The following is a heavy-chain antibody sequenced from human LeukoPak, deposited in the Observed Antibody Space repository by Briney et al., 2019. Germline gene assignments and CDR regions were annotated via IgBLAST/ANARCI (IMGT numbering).Heavy chain of an antibody. CDR3: AKDLYSSSWYGGYY. Sequence: ETLSLTCAVYGGSFSGYYWSWVRQAPGKGLEWVSAISGSGGSTYYADSVKGRFTISRDNSKNTLYLQMNSLRAEDTAVYYCAKDLYSSSWYGGYYWGQGTLVTVSS. V-gene: IGHV3-23*01. CDR1: GGSFSGYY. J-gene: IGHJ4*02. CDR2: ISGSGGST. D-gene: IGHD6-13*01.